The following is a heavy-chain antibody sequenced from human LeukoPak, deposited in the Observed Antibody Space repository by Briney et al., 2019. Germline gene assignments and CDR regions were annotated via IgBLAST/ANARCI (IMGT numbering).Heavy chain of an antibody. CDR3: ARDSSGWYYFDY. J-gene: IGHJ4*02. D-gene: IGHD6-19*01. V-gene: IGHV1-18*01. CDR2: ISTYNGNT. CDR1: GYTFTSYG. Sequence: ASVKVSCKASGYTFTSYGISWVRQAPGQGLEWMGWISTYNGNTNYAQKLQGRVTMTTDTSTSTAYMELRSLRSDDTAVYYCARDSSGWYYFDYWGQGTLVTVSS.